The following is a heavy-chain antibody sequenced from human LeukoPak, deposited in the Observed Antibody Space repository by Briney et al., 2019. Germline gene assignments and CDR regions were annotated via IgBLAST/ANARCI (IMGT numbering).Heavy chain of an antibody. CDR2: IYYTGNT. CDR1: SSYA. V-gene: IGHV4-39*01. D-gene: IGHD3/OR15-3a*01. CDR3: ARQTGSGLFLLP. Sequence: SSYAMSWIRQAPGKGLEWIGSIYYTGNTYYNASVKSQVSISIDTSKNQFSLRLTSVTAADTAVYFCARQTGSGLFLLPGGQGTLVTVSS. J-gene: IGHJ4*02.